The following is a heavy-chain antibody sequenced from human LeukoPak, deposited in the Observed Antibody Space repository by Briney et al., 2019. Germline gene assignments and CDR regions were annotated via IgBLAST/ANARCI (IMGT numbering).Heavy chain of an antibody. V-gene: IGHV3-11*01. D-gene: IGHD2-2*01. CDR3: ARDIVVVPAATTGFDY. CDR1: GFTFSDYY. Sequence: PGGSLRLSCAASGFTFSDYYMSWIRQAPGKGLEWVSYISSSGSTIYYADSVKGRLTISRDNAKNSLYLQMNSLRAEDTAVYYCARDIVVVPAATTGFDYWGQGTLVTVSS. CDR2: ISSSGSTI. J-gene: IGHJ4*02.